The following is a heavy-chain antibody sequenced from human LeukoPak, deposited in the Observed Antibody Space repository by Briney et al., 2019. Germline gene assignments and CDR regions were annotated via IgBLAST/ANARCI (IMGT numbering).Heavy chain of an antibody. J-gene: IGHJ3*02. D-gene: IGHD5-18*01. Sequence: GGSLRLSGAASGFPFSSYWMSWVRQAPGKGLEWVANIKQDGSEKYYVDSVKGRFTISRDNAKNSLYLQKNSLRAEDTAVYYCAKALGYRYGPKDVFDICGERRIVAVSS. CDR2: IKQDGSEK. CDR1: GFPFSSYW. V-gene: IGHV3-7*05. CDR3: AKALGYRYGPKDVFDI.